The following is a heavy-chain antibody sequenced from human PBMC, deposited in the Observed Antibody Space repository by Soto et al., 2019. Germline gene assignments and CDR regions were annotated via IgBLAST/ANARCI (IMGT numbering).Heavy chain of an antibody. CDR1: GGSISSYY. D-gene: IGHD3-9*01. J-gene: IGHJ6*02. Sequence: PSVTLSLTCTVSGGSISSYYWSWIRQPPGKGLEWIGYIYYSGSTNYNPSLKSRVTISVDTSKNQFSLKLSSVTAADTAVYYCARLGRGGDILTGSNYYYGMDVWGQGTTVTVSS. CDR3: ARLGRGGDILTGSNYYYGMDV. CDR2: IYYSGST. V-gene: IGHV4-59*01.